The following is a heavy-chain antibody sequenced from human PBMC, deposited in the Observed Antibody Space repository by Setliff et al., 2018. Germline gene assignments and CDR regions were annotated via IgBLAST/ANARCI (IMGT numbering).Heavy chain of an antibody. V-gene: IGHV1-69*05. J-gene: IGHJ6*03. CDR2: TIPMFGTT. D-gene: IGHD3-22*01. CDR1: GGTFSSYG. CDR3: VREGVDSRSSTDYRYYMDV. Sequence: GASVKVSCKASGGTFSSYGISWVRQAPGQGLEWMGGTIPMFGTTDHARKFQGRVTIITDESTSTACMQLSSLGSEDTAVYYCVREGVDSRSSTDYRYYMDVWGKGTTVTVSS.